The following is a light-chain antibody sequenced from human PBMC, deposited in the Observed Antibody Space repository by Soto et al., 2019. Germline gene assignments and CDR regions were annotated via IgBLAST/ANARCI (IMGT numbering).Light chain of an antibody. V-gene: IGKV3-20*01. Sequence: EIVMTQSPATLSVSPGEIATLSCTANQSVSSYLAWYQQKPGQAPRLVIYGASDRATGIPGRFSGSGCGTDFTLTISRLEAEDFAVYYCQQYGSSGTFGQGTKVDIK. CDR2: GAS. J-gene: IGKJ1*01. CDR1: QSVSSY. CDR3: QQYGSSGT.